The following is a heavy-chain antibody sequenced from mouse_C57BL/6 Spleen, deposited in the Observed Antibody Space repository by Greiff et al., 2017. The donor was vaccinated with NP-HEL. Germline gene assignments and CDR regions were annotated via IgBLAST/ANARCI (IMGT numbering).Heavy chain of an antibody. V-gene: IGHV10-1*01. CDR2: IRSKSNNYAT. D-gene: IGHD2-4*01. CDR1: GFSFNTYA. CDR3: VSAYDYDEGGAMDY. Sequence: EVQLVESGGGLVQPKGSLKLSCAASGFSFNTYAMNWVRQAPGKGLEWVARIRSKSNNYATYYADSVKDRFTISRDDSESMLYLQMNNLKTEDTAMYYCVSAYDYDEGGAMDYWGQGTSVTVSS. J-gene: IGHJ4*01.